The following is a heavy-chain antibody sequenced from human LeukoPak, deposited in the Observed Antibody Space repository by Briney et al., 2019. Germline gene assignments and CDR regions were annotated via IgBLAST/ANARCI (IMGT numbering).Heavy chain of an antibody. V-gene: IGHV4-59*01. D-gene: IGHD2-21*01. CDR3: ARNHALFPLPRGGGFDP. Sequence: SETLSLTCTVSGGSISSYYWSWIRQPPGKGLEWIGYIYYSGSTNYNPSLKSRVTISVDTSKNQFSLKLSSVTAADTAVYYCARNHALFPLPRGGGFDPWGQGTLVTVSS. J-gene: IGHJ5*02. CDR1: GGSISSYY. CDR2: IYYSGST.